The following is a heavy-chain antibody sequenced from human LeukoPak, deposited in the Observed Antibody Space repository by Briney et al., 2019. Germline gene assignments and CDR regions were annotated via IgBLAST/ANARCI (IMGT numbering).Heavy chain of an antibody. CDR2: IDWDDDK. Sequence: SGPTLVNPTQTLTLTCSFSWLSLSTSVMCVSWIRQPPAKAPEWLARIDWDDDKYYITSLKTRLTISKGTSKNQVVLTMTNMDPVDTATYYCARIYRYCSTTSCYVPDYWGQGTLVTVSS. CDR1: WLSLSTSVMC. CDR3: ARIYRYCSTTSCYVPDY. D-gene: IGHD2-2*01. V-gene: IGHV2-70*11. J-gene: IGHJ4*02.